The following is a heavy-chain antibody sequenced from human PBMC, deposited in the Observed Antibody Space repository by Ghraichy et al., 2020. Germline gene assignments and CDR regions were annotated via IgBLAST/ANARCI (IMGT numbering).Heavy chain of an antibody. CDR2: IWNDGSKK. CDR1: GLIVTDYG. J-gene: IGHJ3*01. D-gene: IGHD4-17*01. CDR3: ARSNYGDYKGHDAFDF. Sequence: GGSLRLSCAPFGLIVTDYGMHWVRQAPGKGLEWVAVIWNDGSKKFYADSVKGRFTISRDSSKNTLYLQMNSLGAEDTAVYYCARSNYGDYKGHDAFDFWGQGTMVTVSS. V-gene: IGHV3-33*01.